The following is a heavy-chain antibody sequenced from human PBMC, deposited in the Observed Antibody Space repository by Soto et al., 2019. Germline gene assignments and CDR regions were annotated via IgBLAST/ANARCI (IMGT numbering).Heavy chain of an antibody. V-gene: IGHV4-39*01. CDR2: IYYSGNT. D-gene: IGHD3-9*01. CDR1: GGSISSSSYY. J-gene: IGHJ6*02. Sequence: PSETLSLTCTVSGGSISSSSYYWGWIRQPPGKGLEGIGSIYYSGNTYYNPSPKSRVTISVDTSKNQCSLKLSSVTAADTAVYYCARADGTYYDILTGNYYYYYGMDVWGQGTTVTVSS. CDR3: ARADGTYYDILTGNYYYYYGMDV.